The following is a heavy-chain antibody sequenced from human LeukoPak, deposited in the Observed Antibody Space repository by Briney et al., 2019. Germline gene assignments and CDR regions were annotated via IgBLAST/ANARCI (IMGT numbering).Heavy chain of an antibody. V-gene: IGHV6-1*01. CDR3: ARDRGTRNVNHLRPVDYFDY. D-gene: IGHD1-14*01. J-gene: IGHJ4*02. CDR2: TYYRSKWYN. CDR1: GDSVSSNSAA. Sequence: SQTLSLTCAISGDSVSSNSAAWNWIRQSPSRGLEWLGRTYYRSKWYNDYAVSVKSRITINPDTSKNQFSLQLNSVTPEDTAVYYCARDRGTRNVNHLRPVDYFDYWGQGTLVTVSS.